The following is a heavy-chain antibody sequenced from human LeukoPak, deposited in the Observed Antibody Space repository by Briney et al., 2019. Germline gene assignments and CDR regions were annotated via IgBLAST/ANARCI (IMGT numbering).Heavy chain of an antibody. CDR3: ARDRTGAGLDY. CDR2: IRQDGNEK. V-gene: IGHV3-7*03. CDR1: GFTFSSSW. D-gene: IGHD1-14*01. Sequence: PGGSLRLSCAASGFTFSSSWMSWVRRAPGKGLEWVANIRQDGNEKYFADSVKGRITISRDNAKNSLFLQINSLRAEDTAVYYCARDRTGAGLDYWGQGTLVTVSS. J-gene: IGHJ4*02.